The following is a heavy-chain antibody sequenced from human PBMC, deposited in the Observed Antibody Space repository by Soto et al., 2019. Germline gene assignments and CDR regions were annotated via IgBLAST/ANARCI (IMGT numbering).Heavy chain of an antibody. CDR2: IWYDGSNK. CDR3: ARGVTTSNYFDY. D-gene: IGHD4-17*01. J-gene: IGHJ4*02. Sequence: GGSLRLSCAASGFTFSSYGMHWVRQATGKGLEWGAVIWYDGSNKYYADSVKGRFTISRDNSKNTLYLQMNSLRAEDTAVYYCARGVTTSNYFDYWGQGTLVTVSS. CDR1: GFTFSSYG. V-gene: IGHV3-33*01.